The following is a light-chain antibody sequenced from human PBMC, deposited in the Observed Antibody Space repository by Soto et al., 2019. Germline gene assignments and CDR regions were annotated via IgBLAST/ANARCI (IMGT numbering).Light chain of an antibody. CDR2: EVS. CDR1: NSDVGSYNL. CDR3: CSYAGSSNFGV. Sequence: QSALTQPASVSGSPGQSITISCTGTNSDVGSYNLVSWYQQPPGKAPKLMIYEVSERPSGVSDRFSGSKSGNTASLTISGLQADDEVDDSGCSYAGSSNFGVVGTGTKVTVL. V-gene: IGLV2-23*02. J-gene: IGLJ1*01.